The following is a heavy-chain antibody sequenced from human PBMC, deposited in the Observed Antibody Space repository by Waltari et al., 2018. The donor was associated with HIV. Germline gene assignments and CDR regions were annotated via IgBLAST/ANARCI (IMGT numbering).Heavy chain of an antibody. V-gene: IGHV4-4*02. CDR2: ISYTGNV. Sequence: QVHLQASGPRLVQPLGTLSLTCSDSGASISDRHWWGCMRQSPEEGLEGIGKISYTGNVDYIPSVRSRITMSVDRSKSQVSIDMIVVTAAETAIYYCARSFKEDPRSFDIWGQGTRVTVSS. J-gene: IGHJ4*02. CDR3: ARSFKEDPRSFDI. CDR1: GASISDRHW.